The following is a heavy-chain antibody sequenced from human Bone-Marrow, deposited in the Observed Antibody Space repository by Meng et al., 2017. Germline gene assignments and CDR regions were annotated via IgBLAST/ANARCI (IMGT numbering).Heavy chain of an antibody. V-gene: IGHV4-59*01. CDR1: GGSISSYY. CDR3: ARVHGSSRAFAI. J-gene: IGHJ3*02. D-gene: IGHD1-26*01. CDR2: IYYSGST. Sequence: SETLSLTCTVSGGSISSYYWSWIRQPPGKGLECIGYIYYSGSTNYNPSLKSRVTISVDTSKNQFSLKLSSVTAADTAVYYCARVHGSSRAFAIWGQGTMVTVSS.